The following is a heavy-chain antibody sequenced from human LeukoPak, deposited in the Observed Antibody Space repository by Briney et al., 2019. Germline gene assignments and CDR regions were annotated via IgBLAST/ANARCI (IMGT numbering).Heavy chain of an antibody. V-gene: IGHV4-34*01. D-gene: IGHD2-21*02. CDR1: GGSFSGDF. Sequence: SETLSLTCAVYGGSFSGDFWSWIRQSPGKGLEWIGEINHGGSTTYNPSLQSRVTMSVDTSTNQISLKMTSVTTEDTAVYYCATNSGWGDLGYWGQGILVTVSS. CDR3: ATNSGWGDLGY. CDR2: INHGGST. J-gene: IGHJ4*02.